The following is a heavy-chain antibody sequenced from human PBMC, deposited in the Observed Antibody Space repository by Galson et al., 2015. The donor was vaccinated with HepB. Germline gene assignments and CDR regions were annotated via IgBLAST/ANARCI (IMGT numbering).Heavy chain of an antibody. CDR1: GFTFSSYS. J-gene: IGHJ5*02. CDR3: ARAVARNWFDP. CDR2: ISSSSSYI. Sequence: SLRLSCAASGFTFSSYSMNWVRQAPGKGLEWVSSISSSSSYIYYADSVKGRFTISRDNAKNSLYLQMNSLRAEDTAVYYCARAVARNWFDPWGQGTLVTVSS. V-gene: IGHV3-21*01. D-gene: IGHD6-19*01.